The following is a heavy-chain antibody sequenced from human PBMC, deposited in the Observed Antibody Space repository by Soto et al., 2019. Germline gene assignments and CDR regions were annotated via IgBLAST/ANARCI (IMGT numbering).Heavy chain of an antibody. CDR3: ARQGPHYDFWSGYYYYYYMDV. J-gene: IGHJ6*03. CDR1: GYSFTSYW. D-gene: IGHD3-3*01. V-gene: IGHV5-51*01. Sequence: PGESLKISCKGSGYSFTSYWIGWVRQMPGKGLEWMGIIYPGDSDTRYSPSFQGQVTISADKSISTAYLQWSSLKASDTAMYYCARQGPHYDFWSGYYYYYYMDVWGKGTTVTGSS. CDR2: IYPGDSDT.